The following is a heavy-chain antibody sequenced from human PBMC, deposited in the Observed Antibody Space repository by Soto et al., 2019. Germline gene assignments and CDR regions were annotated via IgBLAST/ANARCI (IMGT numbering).Heavy chain of an antibody. Sequence: GESLKISCKGSGYRFSSQWISWVRQMPGKGLEWMGRIDPSDSYTSYSPSFQGHVTISTDNSISTAYLQWSSLKASDTAMYYCARHGKSSVITKSYGMDVWGQGTTVTVSS. V-gene: IGHV5-10-1*01. J-gene: IGHJ6*02. D-gene: IGHD1-1*01. CDR1: GYRFSSQW. CDR2: IDPSDSYT. CDR3: ARHGKSSVITKSYGMDV.